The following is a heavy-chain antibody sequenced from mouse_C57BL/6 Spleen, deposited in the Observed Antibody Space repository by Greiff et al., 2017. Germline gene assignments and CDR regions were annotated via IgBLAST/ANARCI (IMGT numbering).Heavy chain of an antibody. D-gene: IGHD1-1*01. Sequence: EVKLMESGPGLVKPSQSLSLTCSVTGYSITSGYYWNWIRQFPGNKLEWMGYISYDGSNNYNPSLKNRISSTRDTSKNQFFLKLNTVTTEDTATYYCAREGITTVADYFDYWGQGTTLTVSS. CDR2: ISYDGSN. CDR1: GYSITSGYY. CDR3: AREGITTVADYFDY. J-gene: IGHJ2*01. V-gene: IGHV3-6*01.